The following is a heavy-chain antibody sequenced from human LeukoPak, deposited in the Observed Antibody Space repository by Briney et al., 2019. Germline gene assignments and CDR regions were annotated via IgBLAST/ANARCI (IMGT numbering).Heavy chain of an antibody. J-gene: IGHJ4*02. CDR1: GGTFSSYA. Sequence: ASVKVSCKASGGTFSSYAISWVRQAPGQGLECMGRIIPIFGIANYAQKFQGRVTITADKSTSTDYMELSSLRSEDTAVYYCARDRYDSSGYYYEFDYWGQGTLVTVSS. CDR3: ARDRYDSSGYYYEFDY. V-gene: IGHV1-69*04. CDR2: IIPIFGIA. D-gene: IGHD3-22*01.